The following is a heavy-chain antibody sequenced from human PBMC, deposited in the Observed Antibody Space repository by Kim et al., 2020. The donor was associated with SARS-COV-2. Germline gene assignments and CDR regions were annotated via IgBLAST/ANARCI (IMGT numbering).Heavy chain of an antibody. CDR1: GFTFSSYW. D-gene: IGHD3-10*01. Sequence: GGSLRLSCAASGFTFSSYWMSWVRQAPGKGLEWVANIKQDGSEKYYVDSVKGRFTISRDNAKNSLYLQMNSLRAEDTAVYYCARVRAGSYYTGDAFDIWGQGTMVTVSS. J-gene: IGHJ3*02. V-gene: IGHV3-7*01. CDR2: IKQDGSEK. CDR3: ARVRAGSYYTGDAFDI.